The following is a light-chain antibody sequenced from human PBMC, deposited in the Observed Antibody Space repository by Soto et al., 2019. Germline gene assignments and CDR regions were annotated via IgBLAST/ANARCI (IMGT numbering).Light chain of an antibody. Sequence: QTVLTQPRSVTGSPGQSVTISCTGTRSDVGTYDFVSWYQQHPGKAPRLVIFDVSERPSGVPDRFSGSKSGNTASLTISGLQAEDEADYYCCIYAVTFYVFGTGTKVTFL. J-gene: IGLJ1*01. V-gene: IGLV2-11*01. CDR2: DVS. CDR3: CIYAVTFYV. CDR1: RSDVGTYDF.